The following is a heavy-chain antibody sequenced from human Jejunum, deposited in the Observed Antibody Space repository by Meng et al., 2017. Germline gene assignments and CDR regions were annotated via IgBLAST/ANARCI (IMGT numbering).Heavy chain of an antibody. Sequence: QVHLRGSGQGLVKPSETPSLTCTVSGDSIRSNDYYWGWIRQPPGKGLEWIAVIYYSGSTYYSPSLKSRVTISVDTSNNHFSLRLISVTAADTAIYYCARARRNFGNHVSYFDFWGQGTLVTVSS. D-gene: IGHD1-14*01. CDR2: IYYSGST. CDR3: ARARRNFGNHVSYFDF. J-gene: IGHJ4*02. CDR1: GDSIRSNDYY. V-gene: IGHV4-39*07.